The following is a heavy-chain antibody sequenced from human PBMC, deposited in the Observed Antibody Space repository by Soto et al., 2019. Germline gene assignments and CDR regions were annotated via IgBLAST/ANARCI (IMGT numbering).Heavy chain of an antibody. CDR3: GRESGENWDYAAS. D-gene: IGHD1-7*01. Sequence: QVQLQESGPGLVRPSETLSLTCTVSGGSISSYRWSWIRQPAGKGLEWIGRLNTYGNTHYNPSLKSRVTVSVDTSRNQFFLTLRYVTAADSAVEHCGRESGENWDYAASWGQGTPVTVSS. CDR2: LNTYGNT. V-gene: IGHV4-4*07. CDR1: GGSISSYR. J-gene: IGHJ5*02.